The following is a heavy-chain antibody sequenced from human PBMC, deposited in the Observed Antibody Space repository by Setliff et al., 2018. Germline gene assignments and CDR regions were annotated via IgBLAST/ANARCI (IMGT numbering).Heavy chain of an antibody. V-gene: IGHV4-34*01. D-gene: IGHD2-21*02. Sequence: SETLSLTCAVYGESFSGHYWSWIRQPPGKGLERIGEINHSGSTNYNPSLKSRVTISVDTSKNQFSLKLSSVAAADTAVYYCARGFDVCGGGACYTDGPYYFDYWGLGTLVTVSS. CDR2: INHSGST. CDR1: GESFSGHY. CDR3: ARGFDVCGGGACYTDGPYYFDY. J-gene: IGHJ4*02.